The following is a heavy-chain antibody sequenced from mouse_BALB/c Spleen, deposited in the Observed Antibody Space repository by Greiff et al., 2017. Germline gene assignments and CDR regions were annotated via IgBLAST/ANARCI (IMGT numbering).Heavy chain of an antibody. CDR1: GFSLTSYG. CDR2: IWAGGST. D-gene: IGHD1-1*01. V-gene: IGHV2-9*02. CDR3: AREGFGYYGSSSYFDY. J-gene: IGHJ2*01. Sequence: VQLVESGPGLVAPSQSLSITCTVSGFSLTSYGVHWVRQPPGKGLEWLGVIWAGGSTNYNSALMSRLSISKDNSKSQVFLKMNSLQTDDTAMYYCAREGFGYYGSSSYFDYWGQGTTLTVSS.